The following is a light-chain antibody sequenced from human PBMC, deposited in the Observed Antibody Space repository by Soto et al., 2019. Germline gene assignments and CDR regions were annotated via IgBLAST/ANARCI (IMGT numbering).Light chain of an antibody. J-gene: IGKJ2*01. CDR3: HQYNFWPGT. CDR2: GAS. V-gene: IGKV3-15*01. Sequence: VMTQSPAILSVSPGESATLSCRASQSVGINLAWYQQRPGRAPRIVIYGASSRATGLPARFSGSGSGTDFTLTISSVQSEDFAVYYCHQYNFWPGTFGQGTKLEIK. CDR1: QSVGIN.